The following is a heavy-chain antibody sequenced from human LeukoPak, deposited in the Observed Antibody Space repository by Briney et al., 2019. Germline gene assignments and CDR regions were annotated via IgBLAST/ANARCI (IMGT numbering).Heavy chain of an antibody. Sequence: ASVKVSCKASGYTFTGYYMHWVRQAPGQGLEWMGRINPNSGGTNYAQKFQGRVTMTRDTSISTAYMELSRLRSDDTAVYYCARDSIYYHDSSGYYGYWGQGTLVTVSS. J-gene: IGHJ4*02. D-gene: IGHD3-22*01. CDR2: INPNSGGT. CDR1: GYTFTGYY. V-gene: IGHV1-2*06. CDR3: ARDSIYYHDSSGYYGY.